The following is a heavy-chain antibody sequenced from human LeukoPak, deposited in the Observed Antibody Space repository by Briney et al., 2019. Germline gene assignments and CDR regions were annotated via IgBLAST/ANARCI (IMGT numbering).Heavy chain of an antibody. CDR2: INRSGST. CDR1: GESFSGYY. D-gene: IGHD2-15*01. V-gene: IGHV4-34*01. CDR3: AREDPKGGCYRFDP. J-gene: IGHJ5*02. Sequence: SETLSLTCAVYGESFSGYYWSWIRQPPGKGLEWIGEINRSGSTNYNPSLKSRVTISVDTSKNYFSLKLSSVTAADTAIYYCAREDPKGGCYRFDPWGQGTLVTVSS.